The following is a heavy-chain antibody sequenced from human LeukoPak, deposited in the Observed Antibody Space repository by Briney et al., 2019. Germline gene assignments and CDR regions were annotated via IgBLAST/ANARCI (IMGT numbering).Heavy chain of an antibody. D-gene: IGHD1-1*01. V-gene: IGHV3-30*02. CDR3: VKRWTGTTIGQQDY. Sequence: GGSLRLSCAASGFSFINYGMYWVRQAPGKGLEWVAFIRFDGSDKYYAGSVKGRFTISRDNSKNTLYLQMNSLRAEDMAVYYCVKRWTGTTIGQQDYWGQGTLVTVSS. CDR2: IRFDGSDK. CDR1: GFSFINYG. J-gene: IGHJ4*02.